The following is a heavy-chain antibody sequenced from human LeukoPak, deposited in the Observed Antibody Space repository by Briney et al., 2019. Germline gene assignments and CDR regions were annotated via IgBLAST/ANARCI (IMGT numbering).Heavy chain of an antibody. CDR3: AKDPPNYYGSGSYYNPSGYFDY. J-gene: IGHJ4*02. D-gene: IGHD3-10*01. CDR2: VSGRGDST. V-gene: IGHV3-23*01. Sequence: GGSLRLSCAASGFTFSSYGMSWVRQAPGKGLEWVSAVSGRGDSTKYADSVKGRFTISRDNSKNTPYLQMNSLRAEDTAVYYCAKDPPNYYGSGSYYNPSGYFDYWGQGTLVTVSS. CDR1: GFTFSSYG.